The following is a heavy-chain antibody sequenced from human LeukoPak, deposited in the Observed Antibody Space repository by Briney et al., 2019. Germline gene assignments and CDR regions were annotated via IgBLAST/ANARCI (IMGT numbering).Heavy chain of an antibody. CDR1: GYTFASYG. J-gene: IGHJ4*02. CDR3: ARGGYYGSGSFPDY. CDR2: MSAYNGDT. V-gene: IGHV1-18*01. D-gene: IGHD3-10*01. Sequence: ASVKVSCKASGYTFASYGINWVRQAPGQGLEWMGWMSAYNGDTNYAQKFHDRVTMTTDTSTSTAYLELRSLRSDDTAVHYCARGGYYGSGSFPDYWGQGTLVTVSS.